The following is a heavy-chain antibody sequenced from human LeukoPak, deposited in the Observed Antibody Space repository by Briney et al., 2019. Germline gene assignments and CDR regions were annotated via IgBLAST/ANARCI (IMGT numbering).Heavy chain of an antibody. Sequence: ASVKVSCKASGYTFTSYDINWVRQATGQGLEWMGWMNPNSGNTGYAQKFQGRVTMTRNTSISTAYMELSSLRSEDTAVYYCARGRYSSSWYDGIDAFDIWGQGTMVTVSS. D-gene: IGHD6-13*01. CDR1: GYTFTSYD. CDR2: MNPNSGNT. J-gene: IGHJ3*02. CDR3: ARGRYSSSWYDGIDAFDI. V-gene: IGHV1-8*01.